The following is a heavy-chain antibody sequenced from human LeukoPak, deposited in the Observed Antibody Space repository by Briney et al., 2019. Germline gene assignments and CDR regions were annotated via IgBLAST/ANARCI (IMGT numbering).Heavy chain of an antibody. D-gene: IGHD3-22*01. CDR3: ARRGVYYESYGSYLVSSSDAFDI. CDR1: GGSLKNFH. J-gene: IGHJ3*02. V-gene: IGHV4-4*07. CDR2: IFSSGTT. Sequence: SETLSLTCSVSGGSLKNFHWSWIRQSAGKGLEWIGRIFSSGTTNYKPSLRTRVTMSLDTSKKQVSLKLSSVTAADTAVYYCARRGVYYESYGSYLVSSSDAFDIWGQGTMVTVSS.